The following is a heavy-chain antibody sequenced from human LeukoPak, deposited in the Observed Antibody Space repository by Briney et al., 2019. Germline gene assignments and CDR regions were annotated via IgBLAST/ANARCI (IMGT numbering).Heavy chain of an antibody. CDR1: GFTFSNAW. Sequence: TGGSLRLSCAASGFTFSNAWMSWVRQAPGKGLEWVGRIKSKTDGGTTDYAAPVKGRFTISRDDSKNTLYLQMNSLKTEDTAVYYCTTGPPARGYYYYYMDVWGKGTTVTVSS. J-gene: IGHJ6*03. CDR2: IKSKTDGGTT. CDR3: TTGPPARGYYYYYMDV. V-gene: IGHV3-15*01.